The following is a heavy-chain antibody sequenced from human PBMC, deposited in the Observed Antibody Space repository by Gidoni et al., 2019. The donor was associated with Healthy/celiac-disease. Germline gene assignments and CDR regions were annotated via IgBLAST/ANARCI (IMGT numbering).Heavy chain of an antibody. V-gene: IGHV3-21*01. J-gene: IGHJ4*02. CDR1: GFTFSRYS. Sequence: EVQLVESGGGLVKPGGSLRLSCAASGFTFSRYSMNWVRQAPGKGLAWVSSISSSSSYIYYADSVKGRFTISRDNAKNSLYLQMNSLRAEDTAVYYCAREPKAIAAAGTELDYWGQGTLVTVSS. CDR3: AREPKAIAAAGTELDY. CDR2: ISSSSSYI. D-gene: IGHD6-13*01.